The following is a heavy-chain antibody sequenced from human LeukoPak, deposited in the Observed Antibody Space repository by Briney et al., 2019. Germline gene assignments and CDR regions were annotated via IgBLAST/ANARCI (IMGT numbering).Heavy chain of an antibody. J-gene: IGHJ4*02. D-gene: IGHD2-8*01. CDR3: ARDATYCTNGVCYTRFDY. CDR2: MSLDGSEK. CDR1: GFTFTSRW. V-gene: IGHV3-7*01. Sequence: PGGSLRLSCAASGFTFTSRWMSWVRQAPGKGLEWVARMSLDGSEKYYVDSVKGRFTISRDNAKTSLYLEMNSLRAEDTAVYYCARDATYCTNGVCYTRFDYWGQGTLVTVSS.